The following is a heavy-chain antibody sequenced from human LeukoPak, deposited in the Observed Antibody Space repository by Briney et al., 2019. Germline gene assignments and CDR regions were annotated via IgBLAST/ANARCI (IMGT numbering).Heavy chain of an antibody. CDR3: ASCLARPGAFDI. CDR1: GFTVSSNY. D-gene: IGHD6-6*01. Sequence: GGSLRLSCAASGFTVSSNYMSWVRQAPGKGLEWVSVIYSGGSTYYADSVKGRFTISRDNSKNTLYLQMNSLRAEDTAVYYCASCLARPGAFDIWSQGTMVTVSS. V-gene: IGHV3-53*01. CDR2: IYSGGST. J-gene: IGHJ3*02.